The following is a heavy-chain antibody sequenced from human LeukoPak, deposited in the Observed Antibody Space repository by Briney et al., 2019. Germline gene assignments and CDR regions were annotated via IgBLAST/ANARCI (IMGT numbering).Heavy chain of an antibody. CDR3: AKDDLNIVVVVAATPGWFDP. CDR1: GFTFSSYA. CDR2: ISGSGGST. Sequence: RSGGSLRLSCAASGFTFSSYAMSWVRQAPGKGLEWVSAISGSGGSTYYADSVKGRFTISRDNSKNTLYLQMNSLRAEDTAVYYCAKDDLNIVVVVAATPGWFDPWGQGTLVTVSS. D-gene: IGHD2-15*01. J-gene: IGHJ5*02. V-gene: IGHV3-23*01.